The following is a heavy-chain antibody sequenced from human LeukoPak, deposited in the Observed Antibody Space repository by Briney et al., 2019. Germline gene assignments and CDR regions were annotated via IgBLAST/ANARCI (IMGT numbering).Heavy chain of an antibody. CDR1: GFSFTTYW. V-gene: IGHV3-7*01. CDR3: ARDRSTDFWSGYYTNYFDY. Sequence: GGSLRLSCAASGFSFTTYWMGWVRQAPGKGLEWVANIKQDGSEKYYVDSVKGRFTISRDNAKNSLYLQMNSLRAEDTAVYYCARDRSTDFWSGYYTNYFDYWGQGTLVTVSS. D-gene: IGHD3-3*01. J-gene: IGHJ4*02. CDR2: IKQDGSEK.